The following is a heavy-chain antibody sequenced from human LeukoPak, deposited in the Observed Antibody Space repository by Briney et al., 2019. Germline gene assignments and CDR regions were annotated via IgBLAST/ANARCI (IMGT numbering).Heavy chain of an antibody. CDR1: GGSISSGSHY. V-gene: IGHV4-61*01. CDR3: ARSALDASGSYYNPQPFDY. D-gene: IGHD3-10*01. Sequence: ASETLSLTCTVSGGSISSGSHYWSWIRQRPGKGLEWIGSIYDSRFTYYNPSLNSRVTMSVDTSKNQFSLKLSSVTAADTAIYYCARSALDASGSYYNPQPFDYWGQGTLVTVSS. J-gene: IGHJ4*02. CDR2: IYDSRFT.